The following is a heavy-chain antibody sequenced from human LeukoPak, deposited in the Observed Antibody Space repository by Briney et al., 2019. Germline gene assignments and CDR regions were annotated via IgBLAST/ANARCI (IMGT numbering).Heavy chain of an antibody. CDR1: GGSISSSSYY. Sequence: SETLSLTCTVSGGSISSSSYYWGWIRQPPGKGLEWIGSIYYSGSTYYNPSLKSRVTISVDTSKNQFSLKLSSVTAADTAVYYCARVLSSSGYYYQPPYYYYMDVWGKGTTVTVSS. D-gene: IGHD3-22*01. CDR3: ARVLSSSGYYYQPPYYYYMDV. V-gene: IGHV4-39*01. J-gene: IGHJ6*03. CDR2: IYYSGST.